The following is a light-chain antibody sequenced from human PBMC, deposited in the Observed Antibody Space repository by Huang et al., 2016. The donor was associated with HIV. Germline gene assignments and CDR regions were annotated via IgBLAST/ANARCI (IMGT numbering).Light chain of an antibody. Sequence: IVLTQSPDTLSLSPGERATLSCRASQTVTNNYLAWYQQKPGQAPSLLIYGASTSATGIPDRFSGSGSGTDVTLTISRLWPKDFVVYYCQQFGSSPPYSFGQGTKLEIK. CDR1: QTVTNNY. J-gene: IGKJ2*03. CDR2: GAS. V-gene: IGKV3-20*01. CDR3: QQFGSSPPYS.